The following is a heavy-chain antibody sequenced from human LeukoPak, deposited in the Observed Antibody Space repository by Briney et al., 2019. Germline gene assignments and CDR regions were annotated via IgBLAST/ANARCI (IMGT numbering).Heavy chain of an antibody. CDR2: IYTSGST. CDR1: GGSISSYY. CDR3: ARDAYGDYTTN. V-gene: IGHV4-4*08. D-gene: IGHD4-17*01. Sequence: SETLSLTCTVSGGSISSYYWSWIRQPPGKGLEWIGYIYTSGSTNYNPFLKSRVTMSVDTSKNQFSLKLSSVTAADTAVYYCARDAYGDYTTNWGQGTLVTVSS. J-gene: IGHJ4*02.